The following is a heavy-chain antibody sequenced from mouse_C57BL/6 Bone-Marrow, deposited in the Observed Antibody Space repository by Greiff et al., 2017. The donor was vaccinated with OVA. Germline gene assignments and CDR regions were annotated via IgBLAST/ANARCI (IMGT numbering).Heavy chain of an antibody. Sequence: VMLVESGPGLVQPSQSLSITCTVSGFSLTSYGVHWVRQSPGKGLEWLGVIWRGGSTDYNAAFMSRLSITKDNSKSQVFFKMNSLQADDTAIYYCAKGGSGYGYYAMDYWGQGTSVTVSS. CDR2: IWRGGST. D-gene: IGHD3-2*02. V-gene: IGHV2-5*01. CDR1: GFSLTSYG. J-gene: IGHJ4*01. CDR3: AKGGSGYGYYAMDY.